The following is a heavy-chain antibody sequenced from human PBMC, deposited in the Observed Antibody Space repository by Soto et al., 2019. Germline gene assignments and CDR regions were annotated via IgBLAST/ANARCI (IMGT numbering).Heavy chain of an antibody. V-gene: IGHV1-18*01. CDR3: AIYHMQLFSFDY. D-gene: IGHD2-2*01. J-gene: IGHJ4*02. Sequence: GALVKVSCKASGYTFFTYDISWVRQAPGQGLEWMGWISTYSGDTKYAQKFQGRVTMTTDTSTSTAYMELRSLRSDDTAMYFCAIYHMQLFSFDYWGQGTLVTV. CDR2: ISTYSGDT. CDR1: GYTFFTYD.